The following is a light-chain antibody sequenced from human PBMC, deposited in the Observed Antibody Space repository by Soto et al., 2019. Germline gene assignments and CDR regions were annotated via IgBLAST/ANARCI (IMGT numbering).Light chain of an antibody. CDR1: QSFTTSQ. V-gene: IGKV3-20*01. CDR3: QQYAISPRT. J-gene: IGKJ1*01. CDR2: GAS. Sequence: EIVLTQSPGTLSLSPGERATLFCRASQSFTTSQLAWYQQRPGQAPRVLIFGASRRATGIPDRFSGSGSGTDFTLTISRLAPEDSAVYYCQQYAISPRTFGQGTTVEIK.